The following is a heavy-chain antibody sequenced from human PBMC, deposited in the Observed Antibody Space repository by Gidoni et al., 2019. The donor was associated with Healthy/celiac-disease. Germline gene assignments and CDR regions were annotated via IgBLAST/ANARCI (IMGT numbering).Heavy chain of an antibody. CDR2: ISAYNGNT. V-gene: IGHV1-18*01. Sequence: QVQLVQSGAEVKKPGASVKVSCKASGYTFTSYGISWVRQAPGQGREWMGWISAYNGNTNYAQKSQGRVTMTTDTSTSTAYMELRSLRSDDTAVYCCARARDYGGNMSPPFDIWGQGTMVTVSS. D-gene: IGHD4-17*01. CDR1: GYTFTSYG. J-gene: IGHJ3*02. CDR3: ARARDYGGNMSPPFDI.